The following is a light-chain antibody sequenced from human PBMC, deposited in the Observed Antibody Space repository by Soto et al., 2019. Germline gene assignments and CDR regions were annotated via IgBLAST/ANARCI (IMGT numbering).Light chain of an antibody. CDR3: QQSYSAPYT. V-gene: IGKV1-39*01. J-gene: IGKJ2*01. CDR2: AAS. CDR1: QSIRNY. Sequence: DIQMTQSPSSLSASVGDRVTITCRASQSIRNYLNWYQQKPGKAHKLLIYAASSLQSGVPSRFSGSGSGTDFTLTFSSLQPEDFATYYCQQSYSAPYTFGQGTKLEIK.